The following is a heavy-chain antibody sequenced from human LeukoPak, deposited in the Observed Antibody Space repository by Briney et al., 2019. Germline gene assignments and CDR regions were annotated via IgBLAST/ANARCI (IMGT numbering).Heavy chain of an antibody. CDR3: ARGDDFWSGYYTLDY. Sequence: SETLSLTCTVSGGSISSSSYYWDWIRQPPGTGLEWIGRIYYSGSTYYNPSLKSRATISVDTSKNQFSLKLSSVTAADTAVYYCARGDDFWSGYYTLDYWGQGTLVTVSS. CDR1: GGSISSSSYY. V-gene: IGHV4-39*07. CDR2: IYYSGST. D-gene: IGHD3-3*01. J-gene: IGHJ4*02.